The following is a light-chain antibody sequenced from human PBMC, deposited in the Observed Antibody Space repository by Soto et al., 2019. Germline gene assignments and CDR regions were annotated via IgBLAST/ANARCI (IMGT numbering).Light chain of an antibody. CDR2: AAS. J-gene: IGKJ1*01. CDR1: QSISGF. CDR3: QQSFSTPQT. V-gene: IGKV1-39*01. Sequence: IHMTQSPSSLSASVGDRVTITCRASQSISGFLNWYQQKPVKDPKLLIYAASNFQSGGPSRFSGSGSGTDFTLTIISLQPEDFATYYCQQSFSTPQTFGQGTKVDIK.